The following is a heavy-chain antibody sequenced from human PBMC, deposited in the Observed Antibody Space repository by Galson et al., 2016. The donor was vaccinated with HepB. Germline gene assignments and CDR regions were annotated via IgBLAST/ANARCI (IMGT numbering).Heavy chain of an antibody. D-gene: IGHD3-9*01. CDR3: ARRRDILTGYRYYYYGMDV. CDR2: IYPGDSDT. V-gene: IGHV5-51*01. Sequence: QSGAEVKKPGESLKISCKGSGYSFTSYWIGWVRQVPGKGLEWMGIIYPGDSDTRYSPSFQGQVTISADKSINTANLQWSSLKASDTAMYYCARRRDILTGYRYYYYGMDVWGQGTTVTVSS. J-gene: IGHJ6*02. CDR1: GYSFTSYW.